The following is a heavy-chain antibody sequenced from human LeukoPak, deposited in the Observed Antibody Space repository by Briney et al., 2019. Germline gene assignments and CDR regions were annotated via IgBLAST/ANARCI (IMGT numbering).Heavy chain of an antibody. D-gene: IGHD3-3*01. CDR3: ARDGAPYYDFWSGPNPLDY. CDR2: ISSGSRTI. V-gene: IGHV3-48*01. J-gene: IGHJ4*02. Sequence: GGSLRLSCAASGFSFSSYSMNWVRQAPGRGLEWISYISSGSRTIFYADSAKGRFTISRDNAKNSLYLLMNSLRADDTAVYYCARDGAPYYDFWSGPNPLDYWGQGTLVTVSS. CDR1: GFSFSSYS.